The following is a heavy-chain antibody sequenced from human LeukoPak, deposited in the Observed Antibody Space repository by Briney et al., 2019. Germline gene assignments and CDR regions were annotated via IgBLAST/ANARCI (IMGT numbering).Heavy chain of an antibody. CDR2: IYYSGST. CDR1: GSAISSGYY. CDR3: ARVFGSGSAQRYYYYYGMDV. J-gene: IGHJ6*02. V-gene: IGHV4-30-4*01. D-gene: IGHD3-10*01. Sequence: SETLSLTCSVSGSAISSGYYWSWIRQPPGKGLEWIGYIYYSGSTYYNPSLKSRVTISVDTSKNQFSLKLSSVTAADTAVYYCARVFGSGSAQRYYYYYGMDVWGQGTTVTVSS.